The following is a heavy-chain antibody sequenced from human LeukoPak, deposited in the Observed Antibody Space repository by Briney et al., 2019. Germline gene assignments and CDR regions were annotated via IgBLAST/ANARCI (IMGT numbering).Heavy chain of an antibody. CDR2: IYYSGST. CDR3: ARVVYSSSSTFPYNWFDP. Sequence: SETLSLTCTVSGGSISSSSYYWGWLRQPPGKGLEWIGSIYYSGSTYYNPSLKSRVTISVDTSKNQFSLKLSSVTAADTAVYYCARVVYSSSSTFPYNWFDPWGQGTLVTVSS. J-gene: IGHJ5*02. D-gene: IGHD6-6*01. V-gene: IGHV4-39*07. CDR1: GGSISSSSYY.